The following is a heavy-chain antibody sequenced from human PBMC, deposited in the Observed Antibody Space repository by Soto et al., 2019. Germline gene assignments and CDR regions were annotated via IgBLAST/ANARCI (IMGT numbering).Heavy chain of an antibody. J-gene: IGHJ6*03. CDR1: GGSISSYY. D-gene: IGHD1-1*01. Sequence: QVQLQESGPGLVKPSETLSLTCTVSGGSISSYYWSWIRQPPGKGLEWIGYIYYSGSTNYNPSLKSRVTISVDSSKNQFALKLSSVAAADTAVYYCGRGWNGKRYYYYYMDVWCKGTTVTVSS. CDR3: GRGWNGKRYYYYYMDV. V-gene: IGHV4-59*01. CDR2: IYYSGST.